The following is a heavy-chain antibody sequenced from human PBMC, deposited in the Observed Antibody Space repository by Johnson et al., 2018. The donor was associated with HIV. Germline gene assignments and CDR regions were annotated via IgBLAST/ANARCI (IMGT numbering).Heavy chain of an antibody. CDR3: ARVQWLILDAFDI. V-gene: IGHV3-30-3*01. J-gene: IGHJ3*02. CDR2: ISYDGSNK. CDR1: RFTFSSYS. D-gene: IGHD6-19*01. Sequence: QVQLVESGGGVVQPGRSLRLSCAASRFTFSSYSMHWVRQAPGKGLEWVAVISYDGSNKYYAASVKGRFTISRDNSKNTLYLQMNSLRAEDTAVYYCARVQWLILDAFDIWGQGTMVTVSS.